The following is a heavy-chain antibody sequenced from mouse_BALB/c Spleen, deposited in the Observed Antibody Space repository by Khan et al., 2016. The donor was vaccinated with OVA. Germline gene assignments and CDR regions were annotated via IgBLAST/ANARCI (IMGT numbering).Heavy chain of an antibody. J-gene: IGHJ2*01. D-gene: IGHD2-3*01. V-gene: IGHV1-77*01. CDR3: ARGVGYYVYFDY. CDR1: GYTFTYYV. Sequence: QVQLKQSGPELVKPGASVKMSCKASGYTFTYYVITWVKQRTGQGLEWIGEIYPGSDNAYYNERFKGKATLTADKSSNTTHMQLSSLTSEDSAVYCCARGVGYYVYFDYWGQGTTLTVSS. CDR2: IYPGSDNA.